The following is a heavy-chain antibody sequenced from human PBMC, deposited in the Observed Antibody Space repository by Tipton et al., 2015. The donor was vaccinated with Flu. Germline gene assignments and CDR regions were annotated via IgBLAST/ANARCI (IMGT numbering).Heavy chain of an antibody. CDR3: AKWVRFYDSDGYYFLDS. CDR1: GASISSESYY. V-gene: IGHV4-39*07. CDR2: IYHSGST. Sequence: TLSLTCTVSGASISSESYYWGWIRQPPGKGLEWIGNIYHSGSTNYNPSLKSRVTISLDKSKNQFSLNLSSVTAADTAVYYCAKWVRFYDSDGYYFLDSWGQGTLVTVSS. J-gene: IGHJ4*02. D-gene: IGHD3-22*01.